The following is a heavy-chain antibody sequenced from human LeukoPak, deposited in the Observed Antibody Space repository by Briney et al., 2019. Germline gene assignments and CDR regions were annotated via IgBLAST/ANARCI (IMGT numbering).Heavy chain of an antibody. V-gene: IGHV1-2*02. CDR2: INPNSGGT. Sequence: ASVEVSCKASGYTFTGYYMHWVRQAPGQGLGWMGWINPNSGGTNYAQKFQGRVTMTRDTSISTAYMELSRLRSDDTAVYYCAKGGEQRTFRCGMDSWGQGTLVTVSS. J-gene: IGHJ4*02. D-gene: IGHD1/OR15-1a*01. CDR1: GYTFTGYY. CDR3: AKGGEQRTFRCGMDS.